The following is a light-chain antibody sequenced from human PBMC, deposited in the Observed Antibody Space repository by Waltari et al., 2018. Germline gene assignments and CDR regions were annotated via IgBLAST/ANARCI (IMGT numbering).Light chain of an antibody. CDR2: DAS. CDR3: QQRRNWPLT. J-gene: IGKJ4*01. V-gene: IGKV3-11*01. CDR1: QSVGTY. Sequence: EIVLTQSPDILSFSPGERATLSCRASQSVGTYLDWYQQLPGQSPRLLIYDASYRATGIPARFSGSVSETDFTLTISSLQPEDFAVYYCQQRRNWPLTFGGGTRVQI.